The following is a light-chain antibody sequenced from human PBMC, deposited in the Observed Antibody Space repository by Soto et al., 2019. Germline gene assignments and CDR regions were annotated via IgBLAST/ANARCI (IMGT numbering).Light chain of an antibody. CDR3: QQRSNWPPPA. CDR2: DAS. J-gene: IGKJ1*01. Sequence: EIVLTQSPATLSLSPGERATLSCRASQSVSSYLAWYQQKPGQAPRLLIYDASNRATGIPARFSGSGYGTDFTLTISSLEPEDFAVYYCQQRSNWPPPAFGQGTKVEIK. CDR1: QSVSSY. V-gene: IGKV3-11*01.